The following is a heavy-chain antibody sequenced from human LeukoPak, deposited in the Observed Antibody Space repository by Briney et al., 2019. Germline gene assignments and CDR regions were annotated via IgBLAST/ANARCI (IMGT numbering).Heavy chain of an antibody. J-gene: IGHJ4*02. CDR2: ISGSGGST. CDR1: GFTFSSYG. V-gene: IGHV3-23*01. D-gene: IGHD6-19*01. Sequence: GGSLRLSCAASGFTFSSYGMSWVRQAPGKGLEWVSAISGSGGSTYYADSVKGRFTISRDNSKNTLYLQMNSLRAEDTAVYYCTTYHHSSGWHWGQGTLVTVSS. CDR3: TTYHHSSGWH.